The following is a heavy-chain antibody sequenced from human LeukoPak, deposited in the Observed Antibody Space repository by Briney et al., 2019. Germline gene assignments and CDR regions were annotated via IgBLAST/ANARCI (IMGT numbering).Heavy chain of an antibody. V-gene: IGHV3-23*01. CDR2: ISGSGGNT. D-gene: IGHD1-1*01. J-gene: IGHJ3*02. CDR1: GFTFSTYA. CDR3: AKAHGLESGASNYAFNI. Sequence: GGSLRLSCAASGFTFSTYAMSWVRQAPGKGGEWGSSISGSGGNTYYADSVRGGVTVSRENSKNTLYLQMNRLRAQDTAVYYCAKAHGLESGASNYAFNIWGQGTRVTVSS.